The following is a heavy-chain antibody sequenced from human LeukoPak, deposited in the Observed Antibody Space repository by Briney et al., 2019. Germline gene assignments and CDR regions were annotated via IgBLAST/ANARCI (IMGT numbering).Heavy chain of an antibody. CDR2: IRYDGSNK. CDR1: GFTFSSYG. V-gene: IGHV3-30*02. Sequence: PGGSLRLSCAASGFTFSSYGMHWVRQAPGKGLEWVAFIRYDGSNKYYADSVKGRFTISRDNYKNTLDLQMNSLRAEDTATYYCAKDSGRYLNWGYFDYWGLGTLVTVSS. J-gene: IGHJ4*02. CDR3: AKDSGRYLNWGYFDY. D-gene: IGHD3-10*01.